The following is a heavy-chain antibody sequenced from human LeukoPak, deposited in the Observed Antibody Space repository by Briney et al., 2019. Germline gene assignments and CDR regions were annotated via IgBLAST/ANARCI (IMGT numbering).Heavy chain of an antibody. CDR3: VRRHPPPSTSPTSYGMDV. J-gene: IGHJ6*02. Sequence: LPGGSLRLSCAASVFTFSGYWMHWVRQAPGKGLVWVSRINTDGSSTTYADSVKGRFTISRDNTKNTLYLQMNSLRVEDTAVYHCVRRHPPPSTSPTSYGMDVWGQGTTVTVSS. D-gene: IGHD2-2*01. CDR2: INTDGSST. V-gene: IGHV3-74*01. CDR1: VFTFSGYW.